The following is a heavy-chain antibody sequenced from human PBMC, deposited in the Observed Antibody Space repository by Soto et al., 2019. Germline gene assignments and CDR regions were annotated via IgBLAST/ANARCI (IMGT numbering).Heavy chain of an antibody. D-gene: IGHD2-15*01. Sequence: PSETLSLTCTVSGGSISSSSYYWGWIRQPPGKGLEWIGSIYYSGSTYYNPSLKSRVTISVDTSKNQFSLKLSSVTAADTAVYYCARIGYCSGGSCYSAPVDYWRQGTLVTVSS. CDR3: ARIGYCSGGSCYSAPVDY. J-gene: IGHJ4*02. CDR2: IYYSGST. V-gene: IGHV4-39*01. CDR1: GGSISSSSYY.